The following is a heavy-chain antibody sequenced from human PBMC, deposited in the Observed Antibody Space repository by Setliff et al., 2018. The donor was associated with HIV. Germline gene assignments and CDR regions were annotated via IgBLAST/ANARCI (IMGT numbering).Heavy chain of an antibody. J-gene: IGHJ6*03. Sequence: QPGGSLRLSCAASGFTFSNYAMRWVRQAPGKGLAWVSGISGSGISTYNADSVKGRFTISRDNSNNTLYLQMNSLRAEDTAVYYCAKSGYCGSSTCRNYFYYMDVWGKGTTVTVSS. CDR3: AKSGYCGSSTCRNYFYYMDV. CDR1: GFTFSNYA. CDR2: ISGSGIST. V-gene: IGHV3-23*01. D-gene: IGHD2-2*01.